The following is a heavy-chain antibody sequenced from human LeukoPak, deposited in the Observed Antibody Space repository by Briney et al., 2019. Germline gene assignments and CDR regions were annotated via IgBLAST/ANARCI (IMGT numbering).Heavy chain of an antibody. V-gene: IGHV7-4-1*02. CDR2: INTGTGNP. J-gene: IGHJ4*02. Sequence: ASVKVSCKTCGYTFPNYAMHWVGRAPGKGLDLMGWINTGTGNPTYAQGFTGRIVFSLDTSVSTAYLHINTLKPEDTAVYYCAAIGAHSFDYWGQGTLVTVSS. D-gene: IGHD3-10*01. CDR1: GYTFPNYA. CDR3: AAIGAHSFDY.